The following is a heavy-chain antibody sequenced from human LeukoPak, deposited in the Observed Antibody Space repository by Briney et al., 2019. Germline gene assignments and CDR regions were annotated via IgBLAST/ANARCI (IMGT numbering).Heavy chain of an antibody. CDR2: INSDGSST. J-gene: IGHJ4*02. CDR1: GFTFSSYW. CDR3: ARLDYVWGSYRHPYFDY. D-gene: IGHD3-16*02. V-gene: IGHV3-74*01. Sequence: GGSLRLSCAASGFTFSSYWMRWVRQAPGKGLVWVSRINSDGSSTSYADSVKGRFTISRDNAKNTLYLQMNSLRAEDTAVYYCARLDYVWGSYRHPYFDYWGQGTLVTVSS.